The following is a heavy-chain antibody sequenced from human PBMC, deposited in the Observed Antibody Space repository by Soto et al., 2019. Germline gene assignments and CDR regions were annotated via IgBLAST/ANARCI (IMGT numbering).Heavy chain of an antibody. J-gene: IGHJ6*02. D-gene: IGHD5-12*01. CDR2: IKSKTDGGTT. CDR3: RASGYDYYYYYGMDV. Sequence: EVQLVESGGGLVKPGGSLRLSCAASGFTFSNAWMNWVRQAPGKGLEWVGRIKSKTDGGTTDYAAPVKGRFTISRDDSKNTLYLQMNSLTTEDTAVYYCRASGYDYYYYYGMDVWGQGTTVTVSS. V-gene: IGHV3-15*07. CDR1: GFTFSNAW.